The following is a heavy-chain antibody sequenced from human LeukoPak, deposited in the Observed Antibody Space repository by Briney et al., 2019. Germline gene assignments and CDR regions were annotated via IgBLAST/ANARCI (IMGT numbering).Heavy chain of an antibody. CDR3: ARDGLTGTTDGTLDY. CDR2: ILYDGSNK. V-gene: IGHV3-30*04. CDR1: GFTFSHYS. D-gene: IGHD1-20*01. Sequence: GRSLRLSCVASGFTFSHYSLHWVRQAPGKGLEWVAAILYDGSNKDYAASVKGRFTISRDDSKNTLYLQINSLRAEDTAMYYCARDGLTGTTDGTLDYWGQGTLVTVSS. J-gene: IGHJ4*02.